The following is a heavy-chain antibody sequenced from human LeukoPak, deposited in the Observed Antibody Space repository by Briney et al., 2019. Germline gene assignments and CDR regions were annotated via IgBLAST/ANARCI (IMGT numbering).Heavy chain of an antibody. CDR2: IDPSDSYT. CDR1: GYSFTSYW. J-gene: IGHJ6*04. CDR3: ARGSGIVVVPAAMSDYYYGMDV. V-gene: IGHV5-10-1*01. D-gene: IGHD2-2*01. Sequence: GKSLRISCKGSGYSFTSYWISWVRQMPGKGLEWMGRIDPSDSYTNYSPSFQGHVTISADKSISTAYLQWSSLKASDTAMYYCARGSGIVVVPAAMSDYYYGMDVWGKGTTVTVSS.